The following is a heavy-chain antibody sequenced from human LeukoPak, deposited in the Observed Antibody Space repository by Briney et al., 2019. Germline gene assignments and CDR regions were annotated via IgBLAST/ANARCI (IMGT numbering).Heavy chain of an antibody. V-gene: IGHV1-46*01. J-gene: IGHJ4*02. Sequence: ASVKVSRKASGYTFTRYYMHCVRQAPGQGLEWMGTINPSDGTTSYAQKFQGRVTMTRDMSTSTVYMELSSLRSEDTAVYYCARGYCDSISCFPALDYWGQGTLVTVSS. CDR2: INPSDGTT. D-gene: IGHD2-2*01. CDR3: ARGYCDSISCFPALDY. CDR1: GYTFTRYY.